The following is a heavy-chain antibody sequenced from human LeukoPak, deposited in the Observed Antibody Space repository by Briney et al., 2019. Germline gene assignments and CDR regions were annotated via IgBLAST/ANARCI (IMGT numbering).Heavy chain of an antibody. V-gene: IGHV4-39*01. CDR2: IFYSGRT. CDR3: ARGRSYYDSPMGY. CDR1: GGSISSNTYY. J-gene: IGHJ4*02. Sequence: SETLSLTCTVSGGSISSNTYYWGWIRQPPGKELEWIGTIFYSGRTYYNPSLKSRVTISVDTSKNQFSLKLSSVTAADTAVYYCARGRSYYDSPMGYWGQGTLVTVSS. D-gene: IGHD3-22*01.